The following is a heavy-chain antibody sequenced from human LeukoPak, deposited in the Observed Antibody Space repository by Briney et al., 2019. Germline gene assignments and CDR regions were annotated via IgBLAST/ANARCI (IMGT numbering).Heavy chain of an antibody. J-gene: IGHJ4*02. CDR2: INHSGST. CDR3: ARERIAARPPDY. V-gene: IGHV4-34*01. D-gene: IGHD6-6*01. CDR1: GGSFSGYY. Sequence: SETLSLTCAVYGGSFSGYYWSWIRQPPGKGLEWIGEINHSGSTNYNPSLKSRVTISVDTSKNRFSLKLSSVTAADTAVYYCARERIAARPPDYWGQGTLVTVSS.